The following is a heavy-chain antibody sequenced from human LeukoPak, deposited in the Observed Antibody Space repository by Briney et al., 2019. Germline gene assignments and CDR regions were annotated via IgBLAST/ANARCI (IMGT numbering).Heavy chain of an antibody. V-gene: IGHV1-69*13. CDR1: GGTFSSYA. CDR3: ASARTPHSSGYYYAFDY. J-gene: IGHJ4*02. D-gene: IGHD3-22*01. CDR2: IIPIFGTA. Sequence: ASVTVSFTASGGTFSSYAISWVRQAPGQGLEWMGGIIPIFGTANYAQKFQGRVTITADESTSTAYMELSSLRSEDTVVYYCASARTPHSSGYYYAFDYWGQGTLVTVSS.